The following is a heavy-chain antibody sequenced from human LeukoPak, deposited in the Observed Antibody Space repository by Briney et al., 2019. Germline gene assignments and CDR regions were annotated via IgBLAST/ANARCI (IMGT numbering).Heavy chain of an antibody. CDR3: ARGHDYYDSSGYPGPYGMDV. Sequence: GASVKVSCKASGYTFTGYYMHWVRQAPGQGLEWMGWINPHSGGTNYAQKFQGRVTMTRDTSISTAYMELSRLRSDDTAVYYCARGHDYYDSSGYPGPYGMDVWGQGTTVTVSS. J-gene: IGHJ6*02. D-gene: IGHD3-22*01. V-gene: IGHV1-2*02. CDR2: INPHSGGT. CDR1: GYTFTGYY.